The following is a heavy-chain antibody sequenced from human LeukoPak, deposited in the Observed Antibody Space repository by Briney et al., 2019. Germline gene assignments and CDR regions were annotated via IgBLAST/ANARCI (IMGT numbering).Heavy chain of an antibody. V-gene: IGHV1-69*13. Sequence: PVKVSCKASGGTFSRFTISWVRQAPGQGFEWMGGITPIFGTANFAQKFQGRVSITADGSTSTAFMELSSLRSEDTAVYYCAREWGLESSGYYYAYWGQGTLVTVSS. D-gene: IGHD3-22*01. CDR2: ITPIFGTA. J-gene: IGHJ4*02. CDR1: GGTFSRFT. CDR3: AREWGLESSGYYYAY.